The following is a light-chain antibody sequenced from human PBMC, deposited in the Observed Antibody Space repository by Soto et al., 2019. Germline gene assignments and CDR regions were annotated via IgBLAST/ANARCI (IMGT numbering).Light chain of an antibody. CDR2: AAS. Sequence: DIQMTHSPSSLSASVGDRVTITCRASQGIANYLAWYQQKPGKVPKLLIYAASTLEPGVPSRFSGSGFGTDFTLSISSLQPEDFATYYCQKYNGAPFTFGPGTKVDIK. V-gene: IGKV1-27*01. J-gene: IGKJ3*01. CDR3: QKYNGAPFT. CDR1: QGIANY.